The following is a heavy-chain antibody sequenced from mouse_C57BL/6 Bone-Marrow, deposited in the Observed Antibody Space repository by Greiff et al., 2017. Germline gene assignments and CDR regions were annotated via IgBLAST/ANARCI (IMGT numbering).Heavy chain of an antibody. D-gene: IGHD2-2*01. Sequence: QVQLQQSGAELARPGASVKLSCKASGYTFTSYGISWVKQRTGQGLEWIGEIYPRSGNNYYNEKFKGKATLTADKSSSTAYMELRSLTAEDSAVYFCARSTMVTTHYYAMDYWGQGTSVTVSS. V-gene: IGHV1-81*01. J-gene: IGHJ4*01. CDR2: IYPRSGNN. CDR1: GYTFTSYG. CDR3: ARSTMVTTHYYAMDY.